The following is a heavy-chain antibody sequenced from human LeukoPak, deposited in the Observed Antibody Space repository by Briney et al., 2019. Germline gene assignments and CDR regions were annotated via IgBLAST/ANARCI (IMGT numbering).Heavy chain of an antibody. V-gene: IGHV4-34*01. CDR1: GGYTGSHY. CDR2: INHSGST. J-gene: IGHJ4*02. CDR3: ARGQTIVGATGDF. D-gene: IGHD1-26*01. Sequence: SETLSLTCTVSGGYTGSHYWSWIRQPPGKGLEWIGEINHSGSTNYNPSLKSRVTISVDTSKNQFSLKLSSVTAADTAVYYCARGQTIVGATGDFWGQGTLVTVSS.